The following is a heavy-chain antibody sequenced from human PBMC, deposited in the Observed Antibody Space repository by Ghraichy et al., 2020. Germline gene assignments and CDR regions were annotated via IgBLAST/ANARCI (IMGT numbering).Heavy chain of an antibody. CDR2: LHHSGST. CDR1: GGSVTNNW. Sequence: SETLSLTCNVSGGSVTNNWWNWIRQPPGKGLEWIGFLHHSGSTKYNPSLKSRVTISGDTSKKQFSLKLTSVTAADTAVYYCAREETWNWYFDLWGRGTLVTVSS. J-gene: IGHJ2*01. V-gene: IGHV4-59*02. D-gene: IGHD5-12*01. CDR3: AREETWNWYFDL.